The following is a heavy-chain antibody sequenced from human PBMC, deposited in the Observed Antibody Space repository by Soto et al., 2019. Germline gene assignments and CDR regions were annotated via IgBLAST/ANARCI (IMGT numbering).Heavy chain of an antibody. Sequence: SETLSLTCAVYGGSFSGYYWSWIRQPPGKGLEWIGEINHSGSTNYNPSLKSRVTISVDTSKNQFSLKLSSVTAADTAVYYCARNLYFYCSSTSCYRYYYYYMDVWGKGTTVTVSS. CDR3: ARNLYFYCSSTSCYRYYYYYMDV. CDR2: INHSGST. J-gene: IGHJ6*03. CDR1: GGSFSGYY. V-gene: IGHV4-34*01. D-gene: IGHD2-2*02.